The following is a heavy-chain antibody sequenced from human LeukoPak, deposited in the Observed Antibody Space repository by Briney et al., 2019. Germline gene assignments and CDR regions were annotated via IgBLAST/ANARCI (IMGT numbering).Heavy chain of an antibody. Sequence: GESLKISCQGSGYSFTSYWISWVRQMPGKGLEWMGRIDPSDSYTNYSPSFQGHVTISADKSISTAYLQWSSLKASDTAMYYCARVLVGATHFDYWGQGTLVTVSS. J-gene: IGHJ4*02. CDR1: GYSFTSYW. D-gene: IGHD1-26*01. CDR3: ARVLVGATHFDY. CDR2: IDPSDSYT. V-gene: IGHV5-10-1*01.